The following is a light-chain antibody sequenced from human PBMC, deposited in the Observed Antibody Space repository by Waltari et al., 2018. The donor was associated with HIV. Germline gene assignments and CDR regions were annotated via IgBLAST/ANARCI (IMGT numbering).Light chain of an antibody. V-gene: IGLV1-51*01. CDR1: NSTIGNNY. CDR3: GSWDSSLSSVV. Sequence: QSVLTQPPSVSAAPGQKVTISCSGSNSTIGNNYVSWYHHLPGTAPKLLIYDNNKRPSGIPDRFSGSKSGTSATLGITGLQTGDEADYYCGSWDSSLSSVVFGGGTKLTVL. CDR2: DNN. J-gene: IGLJ2*01.